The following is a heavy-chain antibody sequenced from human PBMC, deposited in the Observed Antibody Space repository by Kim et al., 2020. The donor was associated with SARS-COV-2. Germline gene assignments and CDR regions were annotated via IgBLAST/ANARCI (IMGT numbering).Heavy chain of an antibody. CDR3: ARTYCSGGSCYYFDY. D-gene: IGHD2-15*01. Sequence: NSVKDRYTISRDNSKNTLYLQMGSLRAEDMAVYYCARTYCSGGSCYYFDYWGQGTMVTVSS. J-gene: IGHJ4*02. V-gene: IGHV3-64*01.